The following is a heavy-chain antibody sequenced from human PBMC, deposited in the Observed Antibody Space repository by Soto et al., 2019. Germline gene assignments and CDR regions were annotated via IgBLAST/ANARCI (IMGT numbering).Heavy chain of an antibody. CDR1: AGSFRGYY. J-gene: IGHJ5*02. Sequence: AETLYLTCADYAGSFRGYYASWSGRPPGKGLERIEEINHSESTHYNPPLKSQVTISVDTTKNQCTLKLSSVTAADTVVYYCARDQRPSTIFGVVIPFHPWGQGPLVTVSS. D-gene: IGHD3-3*01. V-gene: IGHV4-34*01. CDR2: INHSEST. CDR3: ARDQRPSTIFGVVIPFHP.